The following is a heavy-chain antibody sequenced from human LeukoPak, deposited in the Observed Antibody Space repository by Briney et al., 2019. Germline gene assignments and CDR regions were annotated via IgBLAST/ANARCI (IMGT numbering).Heavy chain of an antibody. D-gene: IGHD4-17*01. CDR1: GGSISSYY. J-gene: IGHJ3*02. V-gene: IGHV4-59*01. CDR3: ARDPHYGDYVGAFDI. Sequence: PSETLSLTCTVSGGSISSYYWSWIRQPPGKGLGWIGYIYYYSGSTNYTSSLKSRVTISVDTSKNQFSLKLSSVTAADTAVYYCARDPHYGDYVGAFDIWGQGTMVTVSS. CDR2: IYYYSGST.